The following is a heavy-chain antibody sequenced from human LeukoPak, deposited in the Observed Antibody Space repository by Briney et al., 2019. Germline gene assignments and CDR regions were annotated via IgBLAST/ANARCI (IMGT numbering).Heavy chain of an antibody. J-gene: IGHJ3*01. CDR2: ISGSGGGT. CDR3: VQEGPRGLAFDV. V-gene: IGHV3-23*01. CDR1: GVTFSSYV. Sequence: PGGSLRLSCEASGVTFSSYVMSWVRQAPGKGPEWVSGISGSGGGTYVKGRFAISRDNSKNTLYLQMNSLRAEDSALYYCVQEGPRGLAFDVWGQGTRVTVSS.